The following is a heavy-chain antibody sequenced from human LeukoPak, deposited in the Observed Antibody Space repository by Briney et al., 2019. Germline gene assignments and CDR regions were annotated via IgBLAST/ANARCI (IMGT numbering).Heavy chain of an antibody. J-gene: IGHJ4*02. D-gene: IGHD1-26*01. CDR3: ARGSGSYYDGLEDY. CDR1: GFTFDDHG. CDR2: INWNAGRT. Sequence: GGSLRLSCAASGFTFDDHGMSWVRQAPGKGLEWVSGINWNAGRTGYADSVKGRFTISRDNAKNSLYLQMNSLRVEDTALYYCARGSGSYYDGLEDYWGQGTLVIVSS. V-gene: IGHV3-20*04.